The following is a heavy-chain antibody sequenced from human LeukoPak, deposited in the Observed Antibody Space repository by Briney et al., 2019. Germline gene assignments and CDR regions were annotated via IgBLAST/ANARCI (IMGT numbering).Heavy chain of an antibody. CDR3: ATEDSSDYYSFDC. CDR2: ISGSGGHT. Sequence: GGSLRLSCAASGFTFSISAMSWVRQAPGKGLEWVSAISGSGGHTYYADSVKGRYTISRDNSKNMLYLQMNSLRAEDTAVYYCATEDSSDYYSFDCWGQGTLVAVSS. CDR1: GFTFSISA. J-gene: IGHJ4*02. D-gene: IGHD3-22*01. V-gene: IGHV3-23*01.